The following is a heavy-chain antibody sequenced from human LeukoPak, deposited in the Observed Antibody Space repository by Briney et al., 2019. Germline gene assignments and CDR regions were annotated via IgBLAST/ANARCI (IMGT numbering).Heavy chain of an antibody. CDR1: GGSISSYY. Sequence: SETLSLTCTVSGGSISSYYWSWIRQPPGKGLEWIGYIYYSGSTNYNPSLKSRVTISVDTSKNQFSLKLSSVTAADTAVYYCARSVGGSTYYDFWSNLSVETMDVWGKGTTVTVSS. J-gene: IGHJ6*04. V-gene: IGHV4-59*01. CDR3: ARSVGGSTYYDFWSNLSVETMDV. D-gene: IGHD3-3*01. CDR2: IYYSGST.